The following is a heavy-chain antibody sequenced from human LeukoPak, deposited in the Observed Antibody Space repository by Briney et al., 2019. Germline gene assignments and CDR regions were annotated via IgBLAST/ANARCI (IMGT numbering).Heavy chain of an antibody. V-gene: IGHV4-39*07. J-gene: IGHJ5*02. D-gene: IGHD2-2*01. Sequence: PSETLSLTCTVSGGSISSSSYYWGWIRQPPGKGLEWIGSIYYSGSTYYNPSLKSRVTIPVDTSKNQFSLKLSSVTAADAAVYYCAREASEVRTRWFGPWGQGTLVTVSS. CDR1: GGSISSSSYY. CDR2: IYYSGST. CDR3: AREASEVRTRWFGP.